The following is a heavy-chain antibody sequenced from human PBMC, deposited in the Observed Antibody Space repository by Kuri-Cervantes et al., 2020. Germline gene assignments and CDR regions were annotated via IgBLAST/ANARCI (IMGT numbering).Heavy chain of an antibody. Sequence: GGSLRLSCAASGFTFSNYAMTWVRQAPGKGLEWVSTIGGSGSSTYYADSVKGRFTISRDNSKNTLYLQMNSLRAEDTAVYYCAKAVGCSGGSCYSFGFDYWGQGNLVHVDS. D-gene: IGHD2-15*01. J-gene: IGHJ4*01. V-gene: IGHV3-23*01. CDR1: GFTFSNYA. CDR2: IGGSGSST. CDR3: AKAVGCSGGSCYSFGFDY.